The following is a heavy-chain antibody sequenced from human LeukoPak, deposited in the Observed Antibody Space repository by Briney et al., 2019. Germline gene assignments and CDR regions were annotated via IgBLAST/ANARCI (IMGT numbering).Heavy chain of an antibody. CDR3: ARDWGIAGTDY. CDR1: GGSISSHY. Sequence: SETLSLTCTVSGGSISSHYWSWIRQPPGKGLEWIGYIYYSGSTNYNPSLKSRVTISVDTSKNQFSLKLSSVTAADTAVYYFARDWGIAGTDYWGQGTLVTVSS. D-gene: IGHD6-13*01. CDR2: IYYSGST. J-gene: IGHJ4*02. V-gene: IGHV4-59*11.